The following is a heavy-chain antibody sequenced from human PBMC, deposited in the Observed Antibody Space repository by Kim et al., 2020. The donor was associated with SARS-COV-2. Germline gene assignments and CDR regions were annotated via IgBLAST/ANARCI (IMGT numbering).Heavy chain of an antibody. CDR3: ARSDNTYYYDSSGYSYYYYYMDF. Sequence: SETLSLTCTVSGGSISSYYWSWIRQPPGKGLEWIGYIYYSGSTNYNPSLKSRVSISVDTSKNQFSLKLSSVTAADTAVYYCARSDNTYYYDSSGYSYYYYYMDFWGKGTTVTVSS. CDR2: IYYSGST. V-gene: IGHV4-59*01. CDR1: GGSISSYY. J-gene: IGHJ6*03. D-gene: IGHD3-22*01.